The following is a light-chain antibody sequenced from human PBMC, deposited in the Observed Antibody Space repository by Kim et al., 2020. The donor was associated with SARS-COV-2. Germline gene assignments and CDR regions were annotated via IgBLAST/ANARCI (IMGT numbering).Light chain of an antibody. CDR2: GKN. V-gene: IGLV3-19*01. Sequence: LGQTVRTTCQGDSLRSYYASWYQQKPGQAPVLVIYGKNNRPSGIPDRFSGSSSGNTASLTITGAQAEDEADYYGNSRDSSGNHLVVFGGGTQLSVL. CDR3: NSRDSSGNHLVV. CDR1: SLRSYY. J-gene: IGLJ2*01.